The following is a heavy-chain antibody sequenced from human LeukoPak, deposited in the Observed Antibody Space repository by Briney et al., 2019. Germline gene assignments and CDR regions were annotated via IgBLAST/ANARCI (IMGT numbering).Heavy chain of an antibody. Sequence: PSETLSLTCTVSGDSISSYYWSWIRQPPGKGLEWIGYIYYSGSTNYNPSLKSRVTISVDTSKNQFSLKLSSVTAADTAVYYCARGGDGYSYGTVGAFDIWGQGTMVTVSS. V-gene: IGHV4-59*01. CDR2: IYYSGST. CDR1: GDSISSYY. CDR3: ARGGDGYSYGTVGAFDI. D-gene: IGHD5-18*01. J-gene: IGHJ3*02.